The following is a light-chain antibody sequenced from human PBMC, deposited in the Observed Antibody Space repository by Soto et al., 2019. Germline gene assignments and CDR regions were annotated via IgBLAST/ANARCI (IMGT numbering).Light chain of an antibody. CDR3: QQYGNLPLS. J-gene: IGKJ4*01. CDR2: DAS. Sequence: DIQMTQSPSSLSAFVGDRVTITCQASQVINIYLNWYQQKPGKAPKLLIYDASNLATGVPSKFSGGGSETDFTFTITSLQPEDIATYYCQQYGNLPLSFGGGTKVEIK. V-gene: IGKV1-33*01. CDR1: QVINIY.